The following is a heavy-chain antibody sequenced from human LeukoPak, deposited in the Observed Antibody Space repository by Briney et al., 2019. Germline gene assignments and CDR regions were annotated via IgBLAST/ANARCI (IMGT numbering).Heavy chain of an antibody. CDR1: GFTFSSYA. CDR2: ISGSGGST. CDR3: AKEEYSSSFSSWFDP. D-gene: IGHD6-6*01. J-gene: IGHJ5*02. Sequence: PGGSLRLSCAASGFTFSSYAMSWVRQAPGKGLEWVSAISGSGGSTYHADSVKGRFTISRDNSKNTLYLQMNSLRAEDTAVYYCAKEEYSSSFSSWFDPWGQGTLVTVSS. V-gene: IGHV3-23*01.